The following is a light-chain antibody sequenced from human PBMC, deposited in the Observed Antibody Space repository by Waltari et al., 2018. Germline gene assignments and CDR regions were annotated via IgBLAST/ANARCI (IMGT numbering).Light chain of an antibody. CDR2: QVS. J-gene: IGLJ2*01. CDR3: SSYTSSSTLV. CDR1: SSDVGGYNY. Sequence: QSALTQPASVSASPGQSLPISCTGTSSDVGGYNYVPWYQQHPGKAPKLMIYQVSNRPSGVSNRFSGSKSGNTASLTISGLQAEDEADYYCSSYTSSSTLVFGGGTKLTVL. V-gene: IGLV2-14*01.